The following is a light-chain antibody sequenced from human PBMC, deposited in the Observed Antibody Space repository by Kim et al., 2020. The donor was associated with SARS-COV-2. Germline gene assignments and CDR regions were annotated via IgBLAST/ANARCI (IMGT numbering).Light chain of an antibody. CDR3: AAWDDSMSGYV. V-gene: IGLV1-47*01. CDR1: SSNIGSYY. J-gene: IGLJ1*01. CDR2: KNN. Sequence: QSVLTQPPSASGTPGQRVTISCSGGSSNIGSYYVYWYQHLPGTAPKLLIYKNNQRPSGVPDRFSCSKSATSASLAIGGLRSEDEADDYCAAWDDSMSGYVFGSGTKVTVL.